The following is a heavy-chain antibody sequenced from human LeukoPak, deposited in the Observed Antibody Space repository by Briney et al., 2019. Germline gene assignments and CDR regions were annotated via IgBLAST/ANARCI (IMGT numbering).Heavy chain of an antibody. CDR3: ALSTTTVTTRTLDY. Sequence: PSETLSLTCTVSGGSFSNYFWTWIRQPPGKGLEWIGEISLSGTINYNPSLKSRVTISVDTSKNQFSLKLSTVTAADTAVYYCALSTTTVTTRTLDYWGQGALVIVSS. CDR1: GGSFSNYF. D-gene: IGHD4-17*01. J-gene: IGHJ4*02. V-gene: IGHV4-34*01. CDR2: ISLSGTI.